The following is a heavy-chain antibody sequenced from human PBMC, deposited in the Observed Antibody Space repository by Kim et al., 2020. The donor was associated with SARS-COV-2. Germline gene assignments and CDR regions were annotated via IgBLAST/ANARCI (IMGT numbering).Heavy chain of an antibody. CDR1: GFTFSSYA. CDR3: ARGPNYYGSGSYYNTAYYFDY. V-gene: IGHV3-30*04. D-gene: IGHD3-10*01. Sequence: GGSLRLSCAASGFTFSSYAMHWVRQAPGKGLEWVAVTSYDGSNKYYADSVKGRFTISRDNSKNTLYLQMNSLRAEDTAVYYCARGPNYYGSGSYYNTAYYFDYWGQGTLVTVSS. CDR2: TSYDGSNK. J-gene: IGHJ4*02.